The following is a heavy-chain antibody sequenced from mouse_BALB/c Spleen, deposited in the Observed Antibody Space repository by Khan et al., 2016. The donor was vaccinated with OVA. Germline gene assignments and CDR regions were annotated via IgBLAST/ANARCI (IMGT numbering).Heavy chain of an antibody. CDR1: GFTFSSYG. Sequence: EVELVESGGDLVKPGGSLKLSCAASGFTFSSYGMSWVRQTPDKRLEWVATISSGGSYTYYPDSVKGRFTISRANAKNPLYLQMSSLKAEDTAMYYCARQGKGAMDYWGQGTAVTVSS. J-gene: IGHJ4*01. V-gene: IGHV5-6*01. CDR2: ISSGGSYT. D-gene: IGHD2-1*01. CDR3: ARQGKGAMDY.